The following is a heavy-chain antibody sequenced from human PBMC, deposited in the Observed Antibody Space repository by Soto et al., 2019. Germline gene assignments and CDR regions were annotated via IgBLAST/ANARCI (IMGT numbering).Heavy chain of an antibody. J-gene: IGHJ6*02. V-gene: IGHV3-49*04. D-gene: IGHD5-12*01. CDR2: IRSKAYGGTT. CDR1: GFTFGDYA. Sequence: GGSLRLSCTASGFTFGDYAMSWVRQAPGKGLEWVGFIRSKAYGGTTEYAASVKGRFTISRDDSKSIAYLQMNSLKTEDTAVYYCTSGYVTNYYYYYGMDVWGQGTTVTVSS. CDR3: TSGYVTNYYYYYGMDV.